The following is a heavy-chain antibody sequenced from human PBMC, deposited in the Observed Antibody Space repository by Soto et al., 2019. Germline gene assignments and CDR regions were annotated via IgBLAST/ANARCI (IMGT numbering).Heavy chain of an antibody. Sequence: ASVKVSCKASGYTFTSYAMHWVREAPGQRLEWMGWINAGNGNTKYSQKFQGRVTITRDTSASTAYMELSSLRSEDTAVYYCARDSGMEWPRYGMDVWGQGTTVTVSS. CDR2: INAGNGNT. CDR1: GYTFTSYA. D-gene: IGHD3-3*01. CDR3: ARDSGMEWPRYGMDV. V-gene: IGHV1-3*01. J-gene: IGHJ6*02.